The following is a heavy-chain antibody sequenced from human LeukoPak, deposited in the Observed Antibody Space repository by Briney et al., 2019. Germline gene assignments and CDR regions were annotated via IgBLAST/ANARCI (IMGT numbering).Heavy chain of an antibody. D-gene: IGHD2-15*01. V-gene: IGHV3-33*08. CDR3: ARDKYCSGASCWHGMDV. CDR1: GITFRSYG. J-gene: IGHJ6*02. CDR2: IWYDGRNE. Sequence: PGGSLRLSCAASGITFRSYGMHWVRQAPGKGLEWVAGIWYDGRNEDYVDSVKGRFTISRDNSKHTLYVQMNSLRVEDTAVYYCARDKYCSGASCWHGMDVWGQGTTVTVSS.